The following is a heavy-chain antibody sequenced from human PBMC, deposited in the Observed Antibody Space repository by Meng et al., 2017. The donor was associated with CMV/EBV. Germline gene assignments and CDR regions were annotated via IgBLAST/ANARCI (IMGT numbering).Heavy chain of an antibody. CDR3: AREIVVVPAAIDNWFDP. J-gene: IGHJ5*02. CDR1: GGSISSYY. V-gene: IGHV4-4*07. Sequence: HVEMQESGPGLVKPSHTPALTCTVSGGSISSYYWSWSRQPAGKGLEWIGRIYTSGSTNYNPSLKSRVTMSVDTSKNQFSLKLSSVTAADTAVYYCAREIVVVPAAIDNWFDPWGQGTLVTVSS. CDR2: IYTSGST. D-gene: IGHD2-2*02.